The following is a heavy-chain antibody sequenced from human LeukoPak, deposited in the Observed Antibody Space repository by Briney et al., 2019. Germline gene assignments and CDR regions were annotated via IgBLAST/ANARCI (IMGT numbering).Heavy chain of an antibody. CDR1: GYTFTNYG. Sequence: GASVKVSCKASGYTFTNYGISWVRQAPGQGLEWMGWISIYNGNTDYAQKLRGRVTMTTDTSTSTAYMELRSLRSDDTAVCYCVSTPGYCSGGSCKPLTDFDYWGQGTLVTVSS. V-gene: IGHV1-18*01. D-gene: IGHD2-15*01. J-gene: IGHJ4*02. CDR2: ISIYNGNT. CDR3: VSTPGYCSGGSCKPLTDFDY.